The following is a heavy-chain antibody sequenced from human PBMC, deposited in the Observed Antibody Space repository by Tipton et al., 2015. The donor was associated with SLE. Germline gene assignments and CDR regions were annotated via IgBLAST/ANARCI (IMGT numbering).Heavy chain of an antibody. D-gene: IGHD6-19*01. J-gene: IGHJ4*02. CDR2: IYYSGST. Sequence: TLSLTCTVSGGSISSSSYYWGWIRQPPGKGLEWIGSIYYSGSTYYNPSLKSRVTISVDTSKNQFSLKLSSVTAADTAVYYCARLVYSSGWTFDYWGQGTLVTVSS. V-gene: IGHV4-39*07. CDR3: ARLVYSSGWTFDY. CDR1: GGSISSSSYY.